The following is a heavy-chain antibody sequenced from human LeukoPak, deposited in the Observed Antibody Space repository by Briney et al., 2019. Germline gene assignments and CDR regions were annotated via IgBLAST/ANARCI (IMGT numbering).Heavy chain of an antibody. V-gene: IGHV1-69*01. J-gene: IGHJ6*03. CDR1: GGTFKNYA. Sequence: GSSVKVSCKASGGTFKNYAISWVRQAPGQGLEWMGGILPIFGTTNYAQKFQARVTITADESTSTAYMKMSSLRSEDTAVYYCARGYYGSGSYYPARTHYYYYMDVWGKGTTVTVSS. CDR3: ARGYYGSGSYYPARTHYYYYMDV. D-gene: IGHD3-10*01. CDR2: ILPIFGTT.